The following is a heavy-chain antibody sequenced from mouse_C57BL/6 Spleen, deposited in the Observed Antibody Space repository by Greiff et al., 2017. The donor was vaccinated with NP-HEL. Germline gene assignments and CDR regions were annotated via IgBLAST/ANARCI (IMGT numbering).Heavy chain of an antibody. Sequence: EVKVVESGGGLVKPGGSLKLSCAASGFTFSDYGMHWVRQAPEKGLEWVAYISSGSSTIYYADTVKGRFTISRDNAKNTLFLQMTSLRSEDTAMYYCARSIDYGSSLDYWGQGTTLTVSS. CDR1: GFTFSDYG. D-gene: IGHD1-1*01. J-gene: IGHJ2*01. CDR2: ISSGSSTI. V-gene: IGHV5-17*01. CDR3: ARSIDYGSSLDY.